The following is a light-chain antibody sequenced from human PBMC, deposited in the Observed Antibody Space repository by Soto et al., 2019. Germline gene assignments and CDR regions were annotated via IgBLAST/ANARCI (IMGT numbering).Light chain of an antibody. V-gene: IGKV3-11*01. Sequence: EIVLTQSPATLSSSPGERATLSCRASQTVNSRLAWYQHKPGQAPRLLIYHTSKRATGIPARFSGSGSGTDFTLTISSLEPEDFALYYCQQLSHWPFTFGPGTKVDIK. CDR2: HTS. CDR3: QQLSHWPFT. J-gene: IGKJ3*01. CDR1: QTVNSR.